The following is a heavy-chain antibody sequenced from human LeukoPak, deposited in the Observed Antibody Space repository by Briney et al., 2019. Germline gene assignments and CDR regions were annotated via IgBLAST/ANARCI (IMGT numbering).Heavy chain of an antibody. J-gene: IGHJ6*02. Sequence: SQTLSLTCTVSGGSISSGGYYWGWIRQPPGKGLEWIGYIYYSGSTNYNPSLKSRVTISVDTSKNQFSLKLSSVTAADTAVYYCARADCSGGSCYSWGGIGGMDVWGQGTTVTVSS. D-gene: IGHD2-15*01. CDR1: GGSISSGGYY. CDR2: IYYSGST. V-gene: IGHV4-61*08. CDR3: ARADCSGGSCYSWGGIGGMDV.